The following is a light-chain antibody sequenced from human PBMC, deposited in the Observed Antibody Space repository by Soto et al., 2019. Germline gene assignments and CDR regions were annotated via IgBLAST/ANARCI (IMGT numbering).Light chain of an antibody. CDR1: SSDVGGYNY. CDR3: SSYAGSNNPSYV. CDR2: EVS. V-gene: IGLV2-8*01. Sequence: QSALTQPPSASGSPGQSVTISCTGTSSDVGGYNYVSWYQQHPGKAPKLIIYEVSKRPSGVPDRFSGSKSGNTASLTVSGLHAEDEADYYCSSYAGSNNPSYVFGTGTKLTVL. J-gene: IGLJ1*01.